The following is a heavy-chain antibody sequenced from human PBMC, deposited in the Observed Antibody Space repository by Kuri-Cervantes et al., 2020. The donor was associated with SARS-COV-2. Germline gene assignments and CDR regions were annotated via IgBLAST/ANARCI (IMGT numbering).Heavy chain of an antibody. CDR3: AKVGGHREYFQN. V-gene: IGHV3-23*01. CDR1: GFTFSRYA. D-gene: IGHD3-16*01. Sequence: GGSLRLSCAPSGFTFSRYAMIWVRQAPGKGLEWISAIRGGGYTTYYADSVKGRFTISRDNSKNTLYLQMNSLRAEDTAVYYCAKVGGHREYFQNWGQGTLVTVSS. CDR2: IRGGGYTT. J-gene: IGHJ1*01.